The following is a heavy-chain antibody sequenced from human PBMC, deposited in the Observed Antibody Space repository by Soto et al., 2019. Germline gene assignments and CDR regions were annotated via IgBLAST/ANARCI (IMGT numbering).Heavy chain of an antibody. V-gene: IGHV4-31*03. Sequence: SETLSLTCTVSGGSISSGGYYWSWIRQHPGKGLEWIGYIYYSGSTYYNPSLKSRVTISVDTSKNQFSLKLSSVTAADTAVYYCARVPLEGYCSSTSCPELLYFDYWGQGTLVTVSS. D-gene: IGHD2-2*01. CDR3: ARVPLEGYCSSTSCPELLYFDY. J-gene: IGHJ4*02. CDR1: GGSISSGGYY. CDR2: IYYSGST.